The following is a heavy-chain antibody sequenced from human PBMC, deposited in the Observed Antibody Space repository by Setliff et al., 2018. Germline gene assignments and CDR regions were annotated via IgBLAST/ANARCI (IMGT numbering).Heavy chain of an antibody. Sequence: SETLSLTCAVYGGFFSTYFWSWIRQPPGKGLEWIGEISHSGSANYNPSLKSRVTMSVDTSKNQFSLNLNSVTAADTAVYYCARLSWNGLRYYGLDVWGQGTTVTVSS. CDR3: ARLSWNGLRYYGLDV. V-gene: IGHV4-34*01. D-gene: IGHD3-3*01. CDR1: GGFFSTYF. J-gene: IGHJ6*02. CDR2: ISHSGSA.